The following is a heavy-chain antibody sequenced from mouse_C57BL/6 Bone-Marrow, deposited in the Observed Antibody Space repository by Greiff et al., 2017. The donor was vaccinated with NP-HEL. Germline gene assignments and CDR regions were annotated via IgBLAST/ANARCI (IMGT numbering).Heavy chain of an antibody. CDR3: ARRMGYYYGSSYYFDY. Sequence: QVQLQQPGAELVKPGASVKLSCKASGYTFTSYWMQWVKQRPGQGLEWIGEIDPSDSYTNYNQKFKGKATLTVDTSSSTAYMQLSSLTSEDSAVYYCARRMGYYYGSSYYFDYWGQGTTRTVSS. V-gene: IGHV1-50*01. CDR2: IDPSDSYT. CDR1: GYTFTSYW. D-gene: IGHD1-1*01. J-gene: IGHJ2*01.